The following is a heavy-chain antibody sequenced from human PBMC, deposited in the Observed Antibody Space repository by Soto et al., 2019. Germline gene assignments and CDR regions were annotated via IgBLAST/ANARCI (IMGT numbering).Heavy chain of an antibody. J-gene: IGHJ4*02. CDR2: INADNGDT. V-gene: IGHV1-3*01. CDR1: GYTITSCT. Sequence: QVQLVQSGAEVRKPGASVKVSCKASGYTITSCTLHWVRQAPGHRPEWMGWINADNGDTKYSQNFQGRVTITRDTSASTVYLEVSSLRSEDTAVYFCARGSNAVVSGLGDFDYWGQGTLVTVSS. CDR3: ARGSNAVVSGLGDFDY. D-gene: IGHD3-22*01.